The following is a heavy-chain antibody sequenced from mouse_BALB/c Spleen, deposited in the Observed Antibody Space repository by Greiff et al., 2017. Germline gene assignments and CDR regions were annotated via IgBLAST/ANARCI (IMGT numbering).Heavy chain of an antibody. CDR1: GYTFTSYW. CDR3: TRCYYGSSYRYAMDY. CDR2: IYPGNSDT. J-gene: IGHJ4*01. Sequence: VQLQQSGTVLARPGASVKMSCKASGYTFTSYWMHWVKQRPGQGLEWIGAIYPGNSDTSYNQKFKGKAKLTAVTSTSTAYMELSSLTNEDSAVYYCTRCYYGSSYRYAMDYWGQGTSVTVSS. V-gene: IGHV1-5*01. D-gene: IGHD1-1*01.